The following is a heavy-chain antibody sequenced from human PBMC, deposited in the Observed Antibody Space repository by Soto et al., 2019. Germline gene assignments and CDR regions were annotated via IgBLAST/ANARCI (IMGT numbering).Heavy chain of an antibody. CDR1: GLTFNIYG. J-gene: IGHJ4*02. Sequence: LRLSCAASGLTFNIYGMHWVRQAPDKGLEWVALISYDGSNQYYADSVKGRFTISRDNSKNTLFLQMNSLRADDTAVYYCAKDQASGQGSFDSWGQGTLVTVSS. CDR3: AKDQASGQGSFDS. V-gene: IGHV3-30*18. CDR2: ISYDGSNQ.